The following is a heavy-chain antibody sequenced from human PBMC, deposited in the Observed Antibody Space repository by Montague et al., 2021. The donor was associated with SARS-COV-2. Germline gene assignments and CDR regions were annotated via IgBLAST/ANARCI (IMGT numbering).Heavy chain of an antibody. CDR1: GVSITSYY. CDR2: MYYSGDT. Sequence: SETLSLTCSISGVSITSYYWSWVRQPPGKGLEWIGSMYYSGDTLYNPSLRSRVTMSVDMSKNQSSLKVRSVTAADTAVYYCARHVGLSKFYFDSWGQGTLVTVSS. J-gene: IGHJ4*02. V-gene: IGHV4-39*01. D-gene: IGHD3-10*01. CDR3: ARHVGLSKFYFDS.